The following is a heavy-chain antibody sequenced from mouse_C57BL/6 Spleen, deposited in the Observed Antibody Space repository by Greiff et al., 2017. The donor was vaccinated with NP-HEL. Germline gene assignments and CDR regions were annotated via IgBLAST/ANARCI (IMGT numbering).Heavy chain of an antibody. CDR3: SRYGSSFYWYFDV. Sequence: VQLVESGPELVKPGASVKISCKASGYAFSSSWMNWVKQRPGKGLEWIGRIYPGDGDTNYNGKFKGKATLTADKSSSTAYMPLSSLTSEDSAVYFCSRYGSSFYWYFDVWGTGTTVTVSS. V-gene: IGHV1-82*01. CDR1: GYAFSSSW. CDR2: IYPGDGDT. J-gene: IGHJ1*03. D-gene: IGHD1-1*01.